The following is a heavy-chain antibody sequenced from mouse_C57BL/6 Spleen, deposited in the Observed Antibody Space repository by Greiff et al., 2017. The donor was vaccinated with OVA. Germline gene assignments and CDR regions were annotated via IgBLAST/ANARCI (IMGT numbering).Heavy chain of an antibody. V-gene: IGHV1-64*01. CDR3: AREMLTWTFAY. J-gene: IGHJ3*01. CDR2: IHPNSGST. Sequence: QVQLQQPGAELVKPGASVKLSCKASGYTFTSYWMHWVKQRPGQGLEWIGMIHPNSGSTNYNEKFKSKATLTVDKSSSTAYMQLSSLTSEDSAVYYCAREMLTWTFAYWGQGTLVTVSA. D-gene: IGHD4-1*01. CDR1: GYTFTSYW.